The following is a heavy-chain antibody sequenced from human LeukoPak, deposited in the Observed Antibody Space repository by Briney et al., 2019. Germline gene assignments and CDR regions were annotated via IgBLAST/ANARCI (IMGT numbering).Heavy chain of an antibody. J-gene: IGHJ4*02. CDR2: ISATADRT. D-gene: IGHD3-22*01. CDR1: GFTFSGYT. CDR3: ARDYHDSSGYYYDY. Sequence: GASLRLSCAASGFTFSGYTMSWVRQAPEKGLGWVSAISATADRTYYAESVKGRFTISRDNSRNTLYLQLNSLRAEDTALYYCARDYHDSSGYYYDYWGLGTPVTVSS. V-gene: IGHV3-23*01.